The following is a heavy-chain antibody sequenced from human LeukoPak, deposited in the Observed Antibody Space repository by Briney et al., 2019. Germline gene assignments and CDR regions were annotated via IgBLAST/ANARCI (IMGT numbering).Heavy chain of an antibody. CDR3: ARVGGYCSSTSCYYRY. D-gene: IGHD2-2*01. Sequence: SVTVSFKSSGGTFSSYAISWVRQAPGQGLEWLGGIIPIFGTANYAQKFQGRVTITADESTSTAYMELSSLRSEDTAVYYCARVGGYCSSTSCYYRYWGQGTLVTVSS. J-gene: IGHJ4*02. CDR2: IIPIFGTA. V-gene: IGHV1-69*01. CDR1: GGTFSSYA.